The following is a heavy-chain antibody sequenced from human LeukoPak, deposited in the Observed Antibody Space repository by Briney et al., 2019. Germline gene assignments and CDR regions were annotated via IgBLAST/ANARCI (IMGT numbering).Heavy chain of an antibody. J-gene: IGHJ5*02. CDR1: GFTFSSHA. V-gene: IGHV3-23*01. CDR3: AKDRGSHWFDP. Sequence: GGSLRVSCAASGFTFSSHAMSWVRQAPGEGLEWVSAIDYSGGTTYYADSVKGRFTISRDNSKNTLYLQMNSLRAEDTAVYYCAKDRGSHWFDPWGQGTLVTVSS. CDR2: IDYSGGTT. D-gene: IGHD5-12*01.